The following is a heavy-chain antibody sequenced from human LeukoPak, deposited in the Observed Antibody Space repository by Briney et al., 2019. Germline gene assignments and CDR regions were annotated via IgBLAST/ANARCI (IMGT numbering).Heavy chain of an antibody. CDR1: GYTSTSYG. CDR3: ASYDYGDLDY. Sequence: SVKVSCKASGYTSTSYGISWVRQAPGQGLEWMGGIIPIFGTANYAQKFQGRVTITADKSTSTAYMELSSLRSEDTAVYYCASYDYGDLDYWGQGTLVTVSS. D-gene: IGHD4-17*01. V-gene: IGHV1-69*06. CDR2: IIPIFGTA. J-gene: IGHJ4*02.